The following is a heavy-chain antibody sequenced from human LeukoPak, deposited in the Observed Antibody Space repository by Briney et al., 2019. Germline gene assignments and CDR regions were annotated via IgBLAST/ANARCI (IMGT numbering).Heavy chain of an antibody. Sequence: QPGRSLRLSCAASGFTFSSYGMHWVRQAPGKGLEWVAVISYDGSNKYYADSVKGRFTISRDNSKNTLYLQMNSLRAEDTAVYYCAKGGSGWYLDYWGQGTLVTVSS. CDR2: ISYDGSNK. J-gene: IGHJ4*02. V-gene: IGHV3-30*18. CDR1: GFTFSSYG. D-gene: IGHD6-19*01. CDR3: AKGGSGWYLDY.